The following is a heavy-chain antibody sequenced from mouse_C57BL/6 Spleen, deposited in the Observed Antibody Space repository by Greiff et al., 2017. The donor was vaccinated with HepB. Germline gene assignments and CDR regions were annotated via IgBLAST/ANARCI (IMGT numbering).Heavy chain of an antibody. D-gene: IGHD2-4*01. CDR2: IYPGSGNT. J-gene: IGHJ4*01. CDR1: GYSFTSYY. CDR3: ARSRGLYDYGAMDY. V-gene: IGHV1-66*01. Sequence: QVKLQQSGPELVKPGASVKISCKASGYSFTSYYIHWVKQRPGQGLEWIGWIYPGSGNTKYNEKFKGKATLTADTSSSTAYMQLSSLTSEDSAVYYCARSRGLYDYGAMDYWGQGTSVTVSS.